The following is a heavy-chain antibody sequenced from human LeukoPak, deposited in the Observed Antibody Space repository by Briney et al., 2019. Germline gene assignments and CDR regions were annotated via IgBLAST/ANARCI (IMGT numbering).Heavy chain of an antibody. CDR3: HRGPARGRRDAFDI. CDR1: GGTFSSYA. CDR2: IIPIFGTA. V-gene: IGHV1-69*01. J-gene: IGHJ3*02. Sequence: GASVKVSCKASGGTFSSYAISWVRQAPGQGLEWMGGIIPIFGTANYAQKFQGRVTITADESTSTAYMELSSLRSEDTAVYYCHRGPARGRRDAFDIWGQGTMVTVSS. D-gene: IGHD3-10*01.